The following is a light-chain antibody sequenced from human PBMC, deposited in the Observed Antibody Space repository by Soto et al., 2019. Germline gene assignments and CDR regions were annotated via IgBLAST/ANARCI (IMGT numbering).Light chain of an antibody. J-gene: IGLJ1*01. CDR2: EVS. Sequence: QSVLTQPPSASGSPGQSVTISCTGTSSDVGGYNFVSWYQQHPGKAPKLMICEVSKRPSGVPNRFSGSKSGDTASLTISGLQAEDEADYFCCSYAGTAAYVFGTGTKVTVL. V-gene: IGLV2-8*01. CDR3: CSYAGTAAYV. CDR1: SSDVGGYNF.